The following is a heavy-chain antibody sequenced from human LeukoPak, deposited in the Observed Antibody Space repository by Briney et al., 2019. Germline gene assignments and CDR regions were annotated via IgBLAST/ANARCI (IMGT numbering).Heavy chain of an antibody. CDR3: ASDTYYYDSSGYHSRGY. D-gene: IGHD3-22*01. CDR2: IIPILGIA. Sequence: SVKVSCKASGYTFTGYYMHWVRQAPGQGLEWMGRIIPILGIANYAQKFQGRVTITADKSTSTAYMELSSLRSEDTAVYYCASDTYYYDSSGYHSRGYWGQGTLVTVSS. CDR1: GYTFTGYY. V-gene: IGHV1-69*02. J-gene: IGHJ4*02.